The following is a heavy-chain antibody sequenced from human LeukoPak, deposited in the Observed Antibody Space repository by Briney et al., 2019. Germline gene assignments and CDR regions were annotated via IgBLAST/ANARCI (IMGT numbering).Heavy chain of an antibody. J-gene: IGHJ5*02. CDR2: ISWDGGST. CDR3: AKDLYSYGPRTGSGGFDP. Sequence: GESLRLSCAASGFTFDDYTMHWVRQAPGKGLEWVSLISWDGGSTYYADSVKGRFTISRDNSKNSLYLQMNSLRTEDTALYYCAKDLYSYGPRTGSGGFDPWGQGTLVTVSS. D-gene: IGHD5-18*01. CDR1: GFTFDDYT. V-gene: IGHV3-43*01.